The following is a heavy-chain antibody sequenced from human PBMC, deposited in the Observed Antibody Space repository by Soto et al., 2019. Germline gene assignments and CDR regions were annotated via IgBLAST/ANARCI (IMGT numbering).Heavy chain of an antibody. CDR1: GYTFTGYY. CDR2: INPNSGGT. D-gene: IGHD3-22*01. J-gene: IGHJ4*02. CDR3: ASDRGPGSEDSSGDDFTLAYYFDY. V-gene: IGHV1-2*04. Sequence: QVQLVQSGAEVKKPGASVKVSCKASGYTFTGYYIHWVRQAPGQGLEWMGWINPNSGGTNYAQKFQGWVTVTRDTFISTAYMELSRLRSDDPAVYYCASDRGPGSEDSSGDDFTLAYYFDYGGQGTLVTVSS.